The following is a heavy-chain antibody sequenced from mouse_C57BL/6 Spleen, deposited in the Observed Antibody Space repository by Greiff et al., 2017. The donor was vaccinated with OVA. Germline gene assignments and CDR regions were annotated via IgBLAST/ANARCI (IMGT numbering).Heavy chain of an antibody. Sequence: EVQGVESGGGLVKPGGSLKLSCAASGFTFSSYAMSWVRQTPEKRLEWVATISDGGSYTYYPDNVKGRFTISRDNAKNNLYLQMSHLKSEDTAMYYCARGYYGSSYNWYFDVWGTGTTVTVSS. CDR3: ARGYYGSSYNWYFDV. CDR1: GFTFSSYA. V-gene: IGHV5-4*01. CDR2: ISDGGSYT. J-gene: IGHJ1*03. D-gene: IGHD1-1*01.